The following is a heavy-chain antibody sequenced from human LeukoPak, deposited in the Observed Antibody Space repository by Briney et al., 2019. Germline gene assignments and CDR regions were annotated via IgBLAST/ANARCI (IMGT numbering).Heavy chain of an antibody. CDR3: ARTLFGDQYQLLHNWFDP. Sequence: ASVKVSCKASGYTFTNYAMNWVRQAPGQGLEWMGWINTDTGNPTYAQGSKRRLVFSLDTSASTAYLQISSLKAEDTAVYYCARTLFGDQYQLLHNWFDPWGQGTLVTVSS. CDR2: INTDTGNP. CDR1: GYTFTNYA. J-gene: IGHJ5*02. V-gene: IGHV7-4-1*02. D-gene: IGHD2-2*01.